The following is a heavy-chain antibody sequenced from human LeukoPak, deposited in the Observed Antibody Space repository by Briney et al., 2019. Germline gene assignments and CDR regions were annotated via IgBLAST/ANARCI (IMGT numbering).Heavy chain of an antibody. J-gene: IGHJ4*02. Sequence: GGSLRLSCAASGFTFSSYAISWVRQAPGKGLEWVSAISGSGSTIYYADSVKGRFTISRDNAKNSLYLQMNSLRAEDTAVYYCQGYYGSGSYYPLDYWGQGTLVTVSS. CDR2: ISGSGSTI. D-gene: IGHD3-10*01. CDR3: QGYYGSGSYYPLDY. V-gene: IGHV3-23*01. CDR1: GFTFSSYA.